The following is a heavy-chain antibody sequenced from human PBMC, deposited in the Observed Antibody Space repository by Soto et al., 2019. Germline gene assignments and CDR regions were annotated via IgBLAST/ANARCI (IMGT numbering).Heavy chain of an antibody. CDR3: AKEDDIVVVPASVTHVYYLDY. J-gene: IGHJ4*02. D-gene: IGHD2-2*01. Sequence: GGSLRLSCAASGFTFSSYAMSWVRQAPGKGLEWVSAISGSGGSTYYAGSVKGRFTISRDNSKNTLYLQMNSLRAEDTAVYYCAKEDDIVVVPASVTHVYYLDYWGQGTLVTVSS. CDR1: GFTFSSYA. V-gene: IGHV3-23*01. CDR2: ISGSGGST.